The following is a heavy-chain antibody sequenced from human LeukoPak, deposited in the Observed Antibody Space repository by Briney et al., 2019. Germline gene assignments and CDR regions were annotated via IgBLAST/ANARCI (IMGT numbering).Heavy chain of an antibody. J-gene: IGHJ5*02. Sequence: ASVKVSCKASGASFSNYYIHWVRQAPGQGLEWVGLIYPGGGWTNYAQKFQGRVTMTTDTSTSTVYMELGSLRSEDTAVYYCARDMPHNCFDPWGQGTLVTVSP. V-gene: IGHV1-46*01. D-gene: IGHD2-2*01. CDR1: GASFSNYY. CDR2: IYPGGGWT. CDR3: ARDMPHNCFDP.